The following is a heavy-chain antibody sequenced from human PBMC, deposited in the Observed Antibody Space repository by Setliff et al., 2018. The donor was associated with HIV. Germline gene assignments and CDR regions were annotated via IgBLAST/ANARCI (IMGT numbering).Heavy chain of an antibody. CDR3: ARLSEIGILYYYYYMDV. CDR2: IYPGDSDT. Sequence: GESLKISCKGSGYSFTNYWIGWVRQMPGKGLEWMGIIYPGDSDTRYSPSFQGQVTISADKSISTAYLQWSSLKASDTAMYYCARLSEIGILYYYYYMDVWGKGTTVTVSS. V-gene: IGHV5-51*01. D-gene: IGHD1-26*01. J-gene: IGHJ6*03. CDR1: GYSFTNYW.